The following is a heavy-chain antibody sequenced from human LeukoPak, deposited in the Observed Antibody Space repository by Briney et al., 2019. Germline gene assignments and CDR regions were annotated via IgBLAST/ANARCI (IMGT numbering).Heavy chain of an antibody. Sequence: PSETLSLTCTVSGDSISSSSYYWGWIRQPPGKGLEWIGSIYHSGSTYYNPSLKSRVTISVDTSKNQFSLKLSSVTAADTAVYYCARALSSSGRYFDYWGQGTLVTVSS. V-gene: IGHV4-39*07. J-gene: IGHJ4*02. CDR3: ARALSSSGRYFDY. CDR2: IYHSGST. CDR1: GDSISSSSYY. D-gene: IGHD6-6*01.